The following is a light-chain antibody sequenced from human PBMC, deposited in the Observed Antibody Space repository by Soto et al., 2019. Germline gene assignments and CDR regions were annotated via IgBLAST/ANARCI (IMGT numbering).Light chain of an antibody. CDR1: NSDIGAYDY. J-gene: IGLJ1*01. V-gene: IGLV2-14*01. CDR2: EVT. CDR3: SSYTGGNPSYV. Sequence: QSALTQPASVSESPGQSITISCTGTNSDIGAYDYVSWYQQHPGKAPKLMIYEVTIRPSGVSDRFSGSKSGNTASLTVSGLQAEDEADYYCSSYTGGNPSYVFGTGTKLTVL.